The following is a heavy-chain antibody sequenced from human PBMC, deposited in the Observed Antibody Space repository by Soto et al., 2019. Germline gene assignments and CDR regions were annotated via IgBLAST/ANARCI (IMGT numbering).Heavy chain of an antibody. CDR3: AGALENPYFYYGLNV. D-gene: IGHD1-1*01. J-gene: IGHJ6*02. V-gene: IGHV3-30*03. CDR2: TTYDGGIK. Sequence: QVQLHQWGAGLLKPSEILSLTCAVYNGSFMGYYWTWVRQPPGKGLEWVAATTYDGGIKHYVDSVKGRFTISRDNSKNTLYLQMNSLRVEDTATYYCAGALENPYFYYGLNVWGQGTTVTVSS. CDR1: NGSFMGYY.